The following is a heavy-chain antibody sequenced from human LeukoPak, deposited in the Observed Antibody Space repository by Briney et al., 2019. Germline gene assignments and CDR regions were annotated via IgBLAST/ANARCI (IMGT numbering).Heavy chain of an antibody. Sequence: GGSLRLSCAASGFTFSDYYMSWIRQAPGKGLEWVSYISSSGSTIYYADSVKGRFTVSRDNAKNSLYLQMNSLRAEDTAVYYCARDRATMVRGAIGYWGQGTLVTVSS. J-gene: IGHJ4*02. CDR1: GFTFSDYY. D-gene: IGHD3-10*01. CDR2: ISSSGSTI. CDR3: ARDRATMVRGAIGY. V-gene: IGHV3-11*01.